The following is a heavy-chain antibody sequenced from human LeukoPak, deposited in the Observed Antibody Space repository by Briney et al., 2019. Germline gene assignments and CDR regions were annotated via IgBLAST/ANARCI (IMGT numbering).Heavy chain of an antibody. Sequence: ASVKVPCKASGGTFSSYAISWVRQAPGQGLEWMGRIIPIFGMANYAQKFQGRVTITADKSTSTAYMELSSLRSEDTAVYYCASQASGNLKPVWGQGTLVTVSS. D-gene: IGHD4-23*01. CDR1: GGTFSSYA. J-gene: IGHJ4*02. CDR2: IIPIFGMA. CDR3: ASQASGNLKPV. V-gene: IGHV1-69*04.